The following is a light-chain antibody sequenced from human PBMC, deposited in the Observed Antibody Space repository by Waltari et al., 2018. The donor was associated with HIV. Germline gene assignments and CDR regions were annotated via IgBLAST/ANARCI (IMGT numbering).Light chain of an antibody. CDR1: SLRIYY. J-gene: IGLJ2*01. V-gene: IGLV3-19*01. CDR2: GKN. Sequence: SSELTQDPAVSVALGQTARITCQGDSLRIYYASWYQQKPGQAPVLVIYGKNNRPSGIPDRFSDSSSGNTASLTITGAQAEDEADYYCNSRDSSGNHVVFGGGTRLTVL. CDR3: NSRDSSGNHVV.